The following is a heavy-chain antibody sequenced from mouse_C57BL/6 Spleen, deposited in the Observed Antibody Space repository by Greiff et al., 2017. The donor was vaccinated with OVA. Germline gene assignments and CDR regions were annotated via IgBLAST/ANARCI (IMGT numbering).Heavy chain of an antibody. CDR1: GYTFTDYE. CDR2: IDPETGGT. Sequence: VQGVESGAELVRPGASVTLSCKASGYTFTDYEMHWVKQTPVHGLEWIGAIDPETGGTAYNQKFKGKAILTADKSSSTAYMELRSLTSEDSAVFYCTGWPVRDYWGKGTTLTVSS. CDR3: TGWPVRDY. J-gene: IGHJ2*01. D-gene: IGHD2-14*01. V-gene: IGHV1-15*01.